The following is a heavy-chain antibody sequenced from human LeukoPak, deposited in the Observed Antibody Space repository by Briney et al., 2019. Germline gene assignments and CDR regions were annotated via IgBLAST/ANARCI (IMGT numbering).Heavy chain of an antibody. CDR2: ISGYNGNT. V-gene: IGHV1-18*01. D-gene: IGHD1-26*01. CDR1: GYTFNTYG. J-gene: IGHJ4*02. Sequence: ASVKVSCKASGYTFNTYGISWVRQAPGQGLEWMGWISGYNGNTNYAQKLQGRVTMTTDTSTSTAYMELRSLRSDDTAVYYCARDGGVSEWELQGDYWGQGTLVTVSS. CDR3: ARDGGVSEWELQGDY.